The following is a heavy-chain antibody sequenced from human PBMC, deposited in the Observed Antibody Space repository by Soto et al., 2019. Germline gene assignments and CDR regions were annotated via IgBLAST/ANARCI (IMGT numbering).Heavy chain of an antibody. CDR3: AKESLGRHFDFDY. CDR2: ISSSSSYI. D-gene: IGHD3-10*01. V-gene: IGHV3-21*04. J-gene: IGHJ4*02. CDR1: GFTFSSYS. Sequence: GGSLRLSCAASGFTFSSYSMNWVRQAPGKGLEWVSSISSSSSYIYYADSVKGRFTISRDNAKNSLYLETNSLRAEDTAVYHCAKESLGRHFDFDYWGQGTLVTVSS.